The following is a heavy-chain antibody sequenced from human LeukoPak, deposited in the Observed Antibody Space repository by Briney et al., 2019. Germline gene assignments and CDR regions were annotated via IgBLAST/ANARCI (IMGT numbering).Heavy chain of an antibody. J-gene: IGHJ4*02. D-gene: IGHD3-22*01. CDR1: GLTVSSNC. V-gene: IGHV3-53*01. CDR2: IYSGGNT. Sequence: PGGSLRLSCAASGLTVSSNCMSWVRQAPGKGMEWVSFIYSGGNTYYADSVNGRFTISRDNSKNTVHLQMNSLRAEDTAMYYCARRAGDYSHPYDYWGQGTLVTVSS. CDR3: ARRAGDYSHPYDY.